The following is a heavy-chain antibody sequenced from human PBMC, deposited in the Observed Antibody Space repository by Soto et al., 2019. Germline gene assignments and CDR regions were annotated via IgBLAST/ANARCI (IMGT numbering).Heavy chain of an antibody. CDR3: ARGAPSLLWFGESHFDY. V-gene: IGHV4-34*01. CDR1: GGSFSGYY. J-gene: IGHJ4*02. D-gene: IGHD3-10*01. CDR2: INHSGST. Sequence: QVQLQQWGAALLKPSETLSLTCAVYGGSFSGYYWSWIRQPPGKGLEWIGEINHSGSTNYNPSLKSRVTISVDTSKNQFSLKLSSVTAADTAVYYCARGAPSLLWFGESHFDYWGQGTLVTVSS.